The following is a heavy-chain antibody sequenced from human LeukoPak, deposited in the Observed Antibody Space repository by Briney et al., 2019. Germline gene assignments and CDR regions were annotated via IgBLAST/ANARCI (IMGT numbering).Heavy chain of an antibody. CDR2: IYHSGST. CDR1: GGSISSYY. J-gene: IGHJ6*03. Sequence: PSETLSLTCTVSGGSISSYYWSWIRQPPGKGLEWIGSIYHSGSTYYNPSLKSRVTISVDTSKNQFSLKLSSVTAADTAVYYCARGTAAERGYYYMDVWGKGTTVTVSS. V-gene: IGHV4-38-2*02. CDR3: ARGTAAERGYYYMDV. D-gene: IGHD6-13*01.